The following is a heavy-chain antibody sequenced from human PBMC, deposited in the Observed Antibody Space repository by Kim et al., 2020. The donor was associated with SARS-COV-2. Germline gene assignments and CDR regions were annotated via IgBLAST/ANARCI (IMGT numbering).Heavy chain of an antibody. J-gene: IGHJ6*01. CDR2: LYYHGGT. V-gene: IGHV4-39*01. D-gene: IGHD5-12*01. CDR1: GGSISVSQFF. CDR3: ARREEFSGYDGDYYFYG. Sequence: SGGSISVSQFFWVWFRQPPGKGLEWIASLYYHGGTYYNPSLKSRVTISGDTSKNQFSLTLSSVTAADTAVYYCARREEFSGYDGDYYFYG.